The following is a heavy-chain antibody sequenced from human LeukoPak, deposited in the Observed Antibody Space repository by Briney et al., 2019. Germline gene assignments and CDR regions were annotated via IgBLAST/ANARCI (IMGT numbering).Heavy chain of an antibody. CDR1: GYTFTSYD. Sequence: ASLKVSCKASGYTFTSYDINWVRQATGQGLEWMGWMNPNSGNTGYAQKFQGRVTITRNTSISTAYMELSSLRSEDTAVYYCARAGPLRKKYCSGGSCYSNYYYYMDVWGKGTTVTVSS. CDR3: ARAGPLRKKYCSGGSCYSNYYYYMDV. V-gene: IGHV1-8*03. J-gene: IGHJ6*03. D-gene: IGHD2-15*01. CDR2: MNPNSGNT.